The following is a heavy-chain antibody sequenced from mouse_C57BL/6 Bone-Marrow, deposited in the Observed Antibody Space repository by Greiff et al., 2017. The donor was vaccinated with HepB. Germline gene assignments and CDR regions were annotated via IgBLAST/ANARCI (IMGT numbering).Heavy chain of an antibody. Sequence: DVKLQESGGGLVQPGGSLKLSCAASGFTFSDYYMYWVRQTPEKRLEWVAYISNGGGSTYYPDTVKGRFTISRDNAKNTLYLQMSRLKSEDTAMYYCARSPVYYGNFYWYFDVWGTGTTVTVSS. CDR2: ISNGGGST. J-gene: IGHJ1*03. D-gene: IGHD2-1*01. V-gene: IGHV5-12*01. CDR3: ARSPVYYGNFYWYFDV. CDR1: GFTFSDYY.